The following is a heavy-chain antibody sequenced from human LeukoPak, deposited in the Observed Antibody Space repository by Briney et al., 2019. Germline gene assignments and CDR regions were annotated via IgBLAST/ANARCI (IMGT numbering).Heavy chain of an antibody. CDR1: GYTFTSYG. D-gene: IGHD3-10*01. Sequence: GASVKVSCKASGYTFTSYGISWVRQAPGQGLEWMGWISAYNGNTNYAQKLQGRVTMTTDTSTSTAYMELRCLRSDDTAVYYCARVSSLGHYGSGSYPPDYWGQGTLVTVSS. J-gene: IGHJ4*02. CDR3: ARVSSLGHYGSGSYPPDY. CDR2: ISAYNGNT. V-gene: IGHV1-18*01.